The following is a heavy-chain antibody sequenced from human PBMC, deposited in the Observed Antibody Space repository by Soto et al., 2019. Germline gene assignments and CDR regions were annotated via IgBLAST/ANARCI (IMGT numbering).Heavy chain of an antibody. CDR2: IYYSGST. Sequence: PSETLSLTCTVSGGSISSGDYYWSWIRQPPGKGLEWIGYIYYSGSTYYNPSLKSRVTISVDTSKNQFSLKLSSVTAADTAVYYCARYFRTGTTRAFDIWGQGTMVTVSS. D-gene: IGHD1-1*01. J-gene: IGHJ3*02. V-gene: IGHV4-30-4*01. CDR1: GGSISSGDYY. CDR3: ARYFRTGTTRAFDI.